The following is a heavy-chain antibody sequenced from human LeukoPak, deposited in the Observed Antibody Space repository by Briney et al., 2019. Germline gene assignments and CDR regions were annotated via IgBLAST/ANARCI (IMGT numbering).Heavy chain of an antibody. CDR1: GFTFSSYG. Sequence: GGSLRLSCAASGFTFSSYGMSWVRQAPGKGLEWVSAISGSGGSTYYADSVKGRFTISRDNSKNTLYPQMNSLRAEDTAVYYCAKDALYGSGSYGHYFDYWGQGTLVTVSS. D-gene: IGHD3-10*01. CDR2: ISGSGGST. V-gene: IGHV3-23*01. CDR3: AKDALYGSGSYGHYFDY. J-gene: IGHJ4*02.